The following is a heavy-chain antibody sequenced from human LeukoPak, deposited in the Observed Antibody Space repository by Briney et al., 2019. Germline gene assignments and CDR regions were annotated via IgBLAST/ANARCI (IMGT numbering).Heavy chain of an antibody. CDR2: ISYDGSNK. CDR3: AKDPSSTSSYNWFGP. CDR1: GFTFSSYG. J-gene: IGHJ5*02. V-gene: IGHV3-30*18. D-gene: IGHD2-2*01. Sequence: GGSLRLSCAASGFTFSSYGMHWVRQAPGKGLEWVAVISYDGSNKYYADSVKGRFTISRDNSKNTLYLQMNSLRAEDTAVYYCAKDPSSTSSYNWFGPWGQGTLVTVSS.